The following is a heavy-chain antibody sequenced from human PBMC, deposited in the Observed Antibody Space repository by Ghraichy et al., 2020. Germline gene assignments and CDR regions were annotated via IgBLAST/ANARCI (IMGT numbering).Heavy chain of an antibody. D-gene: IGHD5-24*01. CDR3: ARGPGDGYNGPNESEAY. J-gene: IGHJ4*02. CDR1: GGSFSGYY. CDR2: INHSGST. Sequence: SETLSLTCAVYGGSFSGYYWSWIRQPPGKGLEWIGEINHSGSTNYNPSLKSRVTISVDTSKNQFSLKLSSVTAADTAVYYCARGPGDGYNGPNESEAYWGQGTLVTVSS. V-gene: IGHV4-34*01.